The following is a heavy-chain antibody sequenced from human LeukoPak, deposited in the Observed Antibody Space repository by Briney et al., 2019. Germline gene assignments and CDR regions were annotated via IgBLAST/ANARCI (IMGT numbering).Heavy chain of an antibody. CDR1: GFTFDDYT. CDR2: ISWDGGST. Sequence: GGSLRLSCAASGFTFDDYTMHWVRQAPGRGLEWVSLISWDGGSTYYADSVKGRFTISRDNSKNSLYLQMNSLRTEDTALYYCAKEGYGDYVTGYFDYWGQGTLVTVSS. V-gene: IGHV3-43*01. J-gene: IGHJ4*02. D-gene: IGHD4-17*01. CDR3: AKEGYGDYVTGYFDY.